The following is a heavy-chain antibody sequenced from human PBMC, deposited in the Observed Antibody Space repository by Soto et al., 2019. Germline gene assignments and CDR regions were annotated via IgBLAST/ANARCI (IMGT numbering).Heavy chain of an antibody. D-gene: IGHD3-16*01. CDR1: GGSISSYY. CDR3: ARAVYYDYIWGTFDY. Sequence: SETLSLTCTVSGGSISSYYWSWIRQPPGKGLEWIGYIYYSGSTNYNPSLKSRVTISVDTSKNQFSLKLSSVTAADTAVYYCARAVYYDYIWGTFDYWGQGTLVTVSS. J-gene: IGHJ4*02. CDR2: IYYSGST. V-gene: IGHV4-59*01.